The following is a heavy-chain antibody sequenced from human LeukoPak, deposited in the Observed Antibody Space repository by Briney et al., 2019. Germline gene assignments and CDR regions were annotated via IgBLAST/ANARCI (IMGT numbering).Heavy chain of an antibody. CDR2: IYYSGST. V-gene: IGHV4-39*07. D-gene: IGHD6-19*01. Sequence: PSETLSLTCTVSGGSISSSSYYWGWIRQPPGKGLEWIGSIYYSGSTNYNPSLKSRVTISVDTSKNQFSLKLSSVTAADTAVYYCARGIAVAGITAFDIWGQGTMVTVSS. CDR3: ARGIAVAGITAFDI. J-gene: IGHJ3*02. CDR1: GGSISSSSYY.